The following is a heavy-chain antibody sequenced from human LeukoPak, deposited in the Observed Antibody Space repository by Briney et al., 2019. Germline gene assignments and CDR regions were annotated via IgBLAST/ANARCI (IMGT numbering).Heavy chain of an antibody. V-gene: IGHV4-34*01. CDR3: VRGRSGIRYFDWLLRYFDY. D-gene: IGHD3-9*01. Sequence: KTSETLSLTCAVYGGSFSGYYWSWIRQPPGKGLEWIGEINHSGSTNYNPSLKSRVTISVDTSKNQFSLKLSSVTAADTAVYYCVRGRSGIRYFDWLLRYFDYWGQGTLVTVSS. J-gene: IGHJ4*02. CDR2: INHSGST. CDR1: GGSFSGYY.